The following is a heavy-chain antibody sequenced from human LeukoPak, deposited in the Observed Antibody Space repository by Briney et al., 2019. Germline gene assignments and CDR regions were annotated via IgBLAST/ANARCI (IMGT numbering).Heavy chain of an antibody. CDR2: INTDGSIT. CDR1: GLTFSSYS. J-gene: IGHJ4*02. Sequence: GGPLRLSCAASGLTFSSYSMNWVRQAPGEGLVWVSRINTDGSITNYADSVRGRFTFSRDNAKKTRNLQRNSLRADNTAEYYCTRGGLEPVDYGGQGTLVTVSS. V-gene: IGHV3-74*01. CDR3: TRGGLEPVDY. D-gene: IGHD3-16*01.